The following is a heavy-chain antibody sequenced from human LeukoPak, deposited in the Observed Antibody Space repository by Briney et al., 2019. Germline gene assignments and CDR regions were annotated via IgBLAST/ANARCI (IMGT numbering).Heavy chain of an antibody. CDR2: ISYDGSNK. J-gene: IGHJ4*02. CDR1: GFTFSSYA. V-gene: IGHV3-30-3*01. D-gene: IGHD3-3*01. Sequence: PGGSLRLSCAASGFTFSSYAMHWVRQAPGKGLEWVAVISYDGSNKYYADSVKGRFTISRDNSKNTLYLQMNSLRAEDTAVYYCAKEEKDYDFWSGYLGGAFDYWGQGTLVTVSS. CDR3: AKEEKDYDFWSGYLGGAFDY.